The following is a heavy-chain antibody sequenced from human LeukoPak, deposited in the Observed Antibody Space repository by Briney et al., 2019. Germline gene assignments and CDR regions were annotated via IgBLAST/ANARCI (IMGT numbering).Heavy chain of an antibody. CDR3: AKQGPARIPIVVVTAMAH. V-gene: IGHV3-66*04. D-gene: IGHD2-21*02. CDR1: GFTVSSSY. J-gene: IGHJ4*02. CDR2: IYSGGST. Sequence: PGGSLRLSCAASGFTVSSSYMSWVRQGPRKELEWISVIYSGGSTYYADSVRGRFTVSRDNSKNTLYLQMNSLRAVDTAVYYCAKQGPARIPIVVVTAMAHWGQGTLVTVSS.